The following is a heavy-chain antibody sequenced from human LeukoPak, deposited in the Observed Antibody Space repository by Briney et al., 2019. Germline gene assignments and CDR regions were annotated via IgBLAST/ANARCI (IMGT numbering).Heavy chain of an antibody. Sequence: SETLSPTCNVSGGSISSANYYWSWIRQPAGKGLEWIGRIYTSGSTNYNPSLKSRVTISVDTSKNQFSLKLSSVTAADTAVYYCARDLDDYWGQGTLVTVSS. CDR3: ARDLDDY. CDR1: GGSISSANYY. V-gene: IGHV4-61*02. J-gene: IGHJ4*02. CDR2: IYTSGST.